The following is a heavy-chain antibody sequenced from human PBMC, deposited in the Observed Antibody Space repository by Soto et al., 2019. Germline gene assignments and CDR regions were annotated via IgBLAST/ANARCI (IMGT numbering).Heavy chain of an antibody. Sequence: QITLKESGPTLVKTTQTLTLTCTFSGFSLSTSGVGVGWIRQPPGKALEWLALIYWDDDKRYSPPLNSSITIPTDTSKNQVVLTMTNRDPADTASYYSAHRPYSDGDFYQGSSHHWSQGTLVAFSS. J-gene: IGHJ1*01. CDR2: IYWDDDK. CDR1: GFSLSTSGVG. D-gene: IGHD2-2*01. V-gene: IGHV2-5*02. CDR3: AHRPYSDGDFYQGSSHH.